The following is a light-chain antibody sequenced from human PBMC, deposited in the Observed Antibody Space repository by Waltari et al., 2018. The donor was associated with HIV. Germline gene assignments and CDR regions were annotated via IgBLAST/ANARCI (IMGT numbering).Light chain of an antibody. CDR3: QQYGSSPIT. Sequence: EIVLTQSPGTLSLSSGARATLSCRASQSVSSTYLAWYQQKPGQAPRLLIYAASSRATGIPDRFSGSGSGTDFSLTISRLEPEDFAVYYCQQYGSSPITFGQGTRLEIK. CDR2: AAS. CDR1: QSVSSTY. V-gene: IGKV3-20*01. J-gene: IGKJ5*01.